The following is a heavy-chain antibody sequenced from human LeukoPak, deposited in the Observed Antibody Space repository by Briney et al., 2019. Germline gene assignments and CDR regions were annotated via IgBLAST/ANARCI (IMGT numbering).Heavy chain of an antibody. CDR1: GYSFTSYW. D-gene: IGHD6-6*01. V-gene: IGHV5-51*01. J-gene: IGHJ4*02. CDR3: ARHTRYSSSSRVFDY. CDR2: IYPGDSDT. Sequence: GESLKISCKGSGYSFTSYWIGWARQMPGKGLEWMGIIYPGDSDTRYSPSFQGQVTISVDKSISTAYLQWTSLKASDTAMYYCARHTRYSSSSRVFDYWGQGTLVTVSS.